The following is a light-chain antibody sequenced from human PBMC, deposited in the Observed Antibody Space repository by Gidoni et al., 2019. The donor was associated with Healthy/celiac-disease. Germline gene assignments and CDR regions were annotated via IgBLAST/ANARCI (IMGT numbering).Light chain of an antibody. CDR3: SSYAGSNKLV. J-gene: IGLJ2*01. V-gene: IGLV2-8*01. Sequence: QSALPPPPSPSGSPGQSVTISCTGTSSDVGGYNYVSWYQQHPGKAPKLMMYEVSKRPSGVPDRFSGSKSGNTASLTVSGLQAEDEADYYCSSYAGSNKLVFGGGTKLTVL. CDR1: SSDVGGYNY. CDR2: EVS.